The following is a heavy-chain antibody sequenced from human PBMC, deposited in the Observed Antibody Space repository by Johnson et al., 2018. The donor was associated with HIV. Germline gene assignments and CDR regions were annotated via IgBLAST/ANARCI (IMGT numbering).Heavy chain of an antibody. V-gene: IGHV3-30-3*01. CDR2: ISYDGSNK. D-gene: IGHD3/OR15-3a*01. CDR1: GFTFSSYA. CDR3: AKDKFMFLDNPVDAFDI. Sequence: QVQLVESGGGVVQPGRSLRLSCAASGFTFSSYAMHWVRQAPGKGLEWVAVISYDGSNKYYADSVKGRFTISRDNSKNTLYLHMNSLRPDDTGVYYCAKDKFMFLDNPVDAFDIWGQGTMVTVSS. J-gene: IGHJ3*02.